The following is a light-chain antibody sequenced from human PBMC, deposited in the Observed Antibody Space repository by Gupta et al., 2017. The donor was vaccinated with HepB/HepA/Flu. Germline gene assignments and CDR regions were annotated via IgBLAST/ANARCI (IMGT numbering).Light chain of an antibody. CDR2: LGS. CDR3: RQALQIPAT. V-gene: IGKV2-28*01. J-gene: IGKJ3*01. CDR1: RDLLHSNGYNY. Sequence: DVVLTQSPLSLSVTPGEPASISCRSSRDLLHSNGYNYLGWYLQKPGQPPQILIYLGSSRASGVPERFSGSGSGTDFTLKISRVEAEDVGVYYCRQALQIPATFGHGTKV.